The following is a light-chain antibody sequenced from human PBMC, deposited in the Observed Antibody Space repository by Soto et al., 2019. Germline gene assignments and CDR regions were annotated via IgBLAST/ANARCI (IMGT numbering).Light chain of an antibody. J-gene: IGLJ1*01. CDR2: EFS. CDR1: SSDVGDYNY. CDR3: SSDAGSNIHYV. Sequence: QSALTQPPSASGSPGQSVTISCTGTSSDVGDYNYVSWYQQHPGQAPKLMIYEFSKRPSGVPDRFSGSKSGNTASLTVSGLQAEDEDDYDCSSDAGSNIHYVFGAGTKVTVL. V-gene: IGLV2-8*01.